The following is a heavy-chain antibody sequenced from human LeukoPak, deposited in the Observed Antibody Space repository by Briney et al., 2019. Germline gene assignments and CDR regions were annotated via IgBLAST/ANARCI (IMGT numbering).Heavy chain of an antibody. J-gene: IGHJ4*02. D-gene: IGHD3-22*01. CDR3: AREGLDYYDSSGADY. CDR1: GYTFTSYG. V-gene: IGHV1-18*01. Sequence: GASVKVSCKASGYTFTSYGISWVRQAPGQGLEWMGWISAYNGNTNYAQKLQGRVTMTTDTSTSTAYMELRSLRSDDTAVYYCAREGLDYYDSSGADYWGQGTLVTVSS. CDR2: ISAYNGNT.